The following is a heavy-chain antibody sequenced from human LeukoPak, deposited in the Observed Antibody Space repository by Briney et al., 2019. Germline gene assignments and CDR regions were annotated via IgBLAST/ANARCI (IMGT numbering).Heavy chain of an antibody. CDR2: IDEYGSRR. D-gene: IGHD3-16*01. V-gene: IGHV3-7*01. CDR1: GFSFGAYW. CDR3: ARDIVWGEGGSISQP. Sequence: GGSLRLSCATSGFSFGAYWMTWVRQAPGKGLEWVANIDEYGSRRNYVDSVKGRFTISRDNAENSLYLQMNSLRAEDTAVYYCARDIVWGEGGSISQPWGQGTLVTVSS. J-gene: IGHJ4*02.